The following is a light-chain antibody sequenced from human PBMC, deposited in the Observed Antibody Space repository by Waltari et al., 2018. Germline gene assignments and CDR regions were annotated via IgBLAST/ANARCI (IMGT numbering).Light chain of an antibody. J-gene: IGKJ1*01. CDR1: QGISNF. V-gene: IGKV1-27*01. Sequence: DIQMTQSPSSLSASVGARVTITCRASQGISNFLAWYQQKPGTVPKLLIYAASTLQSGVPSRFSGGGSGTDFTLTISSLQPEDVATYYCQRFNSAPQTFGQGTKVEI. CDR3: QRFNSAPQT. CDR2: AAS.